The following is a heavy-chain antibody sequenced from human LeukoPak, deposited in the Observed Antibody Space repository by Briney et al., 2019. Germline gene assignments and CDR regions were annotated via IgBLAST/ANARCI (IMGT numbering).Heavy chain of an antibody. D-gene: IGHD5-18*01. CDR3: ARDPSRGYSYGYGDY. V-gene: IGHV3-7*01. J-gene: IGHJ4*02. Sequence: PGGSLRLSCAASRFTFSSYWMNWVRQAPGKGLEWVAHIKQDGSEKYYVDSVKGRFTISRDNAKNSLYLQMNSLRAEDTAVYYCARDPSRGYSYGYGDYWGQGTLVTVSS. CDR1: RFTFSSYW. CDR2: IKQDGSEK.